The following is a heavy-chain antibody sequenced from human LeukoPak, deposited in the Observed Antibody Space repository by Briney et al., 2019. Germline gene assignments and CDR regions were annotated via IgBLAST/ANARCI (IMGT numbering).Heavy chain of an antibody. CDR2: IYSGGST. V-gene: IGHV3-53*01. Sequence: GGSLRLSCAASGFTVSSNYMSWVRQAPGKGLEWVSVIYSGGSTYYADSVKGRFTISRHNSKNTLYLQMNSLRAEDTAVYYCAKGRGVYCSSTSCYRYFDYWGQGTLVTVSS. J-gene: IGHJ4*02. CDR3: AKGRGVYCSSTSCYRYFDY. CDR1: GFTVSSNY. D-gene: IGHD2-2*01.